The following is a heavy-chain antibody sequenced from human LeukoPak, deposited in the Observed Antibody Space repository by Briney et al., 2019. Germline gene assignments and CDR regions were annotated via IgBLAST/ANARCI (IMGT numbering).Heavy chain of an antibody. CDR1: GFAFNTYT. V-gene: IGHV3-21*01. CDR3: ARSTTDYYFYMDV. Sequence: GGSLRLSCAGSGFAFNTYTLNWVHQAPGRGLEWVSSITTSSSYIYYAGSVKGRFTVSRDNARNSLFLQMDSLRAEDTAVYFCARSTTDYYFYMDVWGKGTTVTVSS. J-gene: IGHJ6*03. D-gene: IGHD4-11*01. CDR2: ITTSSSYI.